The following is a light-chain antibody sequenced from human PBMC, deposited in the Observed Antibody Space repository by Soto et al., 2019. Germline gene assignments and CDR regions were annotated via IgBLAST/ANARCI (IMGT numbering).Light chain of an antibody. CDR2: GAS. CDR3: QQSTKWLT. V-gene: IGKV3-15*01. J-gene: IGKJ4*01. CDR1: QSVGGN. Sequence: IVMTQSPATLSVSPGERVALSCRASQSVGGNLAWYQQKPGQAPRLLIYGASTRATGVPARFSGSGSGTEFTLTISSLHSEDFAVYYCQQSTKWLTFGGGTKVDIK.